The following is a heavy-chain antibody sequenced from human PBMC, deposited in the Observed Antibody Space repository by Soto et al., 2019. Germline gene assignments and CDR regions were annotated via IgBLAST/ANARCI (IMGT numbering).Heavy chain of an antibody. J-gene: IGHJ3*02. CDR3: ARGDYIWGSYHMSAFDI. V-gene: IGHV3-33*01. D-gene: IGHD3-16*02. Sequence: VQLVESGGGVVQPGRSLRLSCAASGFTFSSYGMHWVRQAPGKGLEWVAVIWYDGSNKYYADSVKGRFTISRDNSKNTLYLQMNSLRAEDTAVYYCARGDYIWGSYHMSAFDIWGQGTMVTVSS. CDR2: IWYDGSNK. CDR1: GFTFSSYG.